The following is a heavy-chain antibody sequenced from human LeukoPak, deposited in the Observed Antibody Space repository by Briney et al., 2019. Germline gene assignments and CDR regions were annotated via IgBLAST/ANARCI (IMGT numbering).Heavy chain of an antibody. V-gene: IGHV4-39*07. CDR3: ARDADSSSWYRIY. Sequence: SETLSLTCTVSGGSISSSSYYWGWIRQPPGKGLEWIGSIYHSGSTYYNPSLKSRDTISVDTSKNQFSLKLSSVTAADTAVYYCARDADSSSWYRIYWGQGTLVTVSS. CDR2: IYHSGST. D-gene: IGHD6-13*01. J-gene: IGHJ4*02. CDR1: GGSISSSSYY.